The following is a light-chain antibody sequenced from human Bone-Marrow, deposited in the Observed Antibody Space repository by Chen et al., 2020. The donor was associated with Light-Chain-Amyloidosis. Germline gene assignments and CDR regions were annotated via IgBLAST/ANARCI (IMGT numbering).Light chain of an antibody. CDR2: RDT. Sequence: SYELTQPPSVSVSPGQTTRITCAGHDLPTKYAYCYQQKPGQAPVLVIHRDTERPSGISERFSGSSSGTTATLTISGVQAEDEADYHCQSADSSGTYEVIFGGGTKLTVL. V-gene: IGLV3-25*03. CDR1: DLPTKY. CDR3: QSADSSGTYEVI. J-gene: IGLJ2*01.